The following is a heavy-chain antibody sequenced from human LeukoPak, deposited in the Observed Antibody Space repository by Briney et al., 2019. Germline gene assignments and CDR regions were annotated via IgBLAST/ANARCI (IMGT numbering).Heavy chain of an antibody. D-gene: IGHD6-19*01. J-gene: IGHJ4*02. V-gene: IGHV1-8*01. CDR1: GYTFTSYD. Sequence: ASVKVSRKASGYTFTSYDINWVRQATGQGLEWMGWMNPNSGNTGYAQKFQGRVTMTRNTSISTAYMELSSLRSEDTAVYYCARDHSAFSRRSGWYPFDYWGQGTLVTVSS. CDR3: ARDHSAFSRRSGWYPFDY. CDR2: MNPNSGNT.